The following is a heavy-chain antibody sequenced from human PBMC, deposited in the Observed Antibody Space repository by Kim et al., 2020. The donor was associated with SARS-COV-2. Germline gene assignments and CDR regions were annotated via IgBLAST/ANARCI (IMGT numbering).Heavy chain of an antibody. Sequence: GGSLRLSCAAYGFTFSNAWMSWVRQAPGKGLEWVGRIKSKTDGGTTDYAAPVKGRCTISREDSKNTLYLQMNSLKTEDTAVYYCTTVGIWSDYVYYYGMDVWGQGTTVPVSS. D-gene: IGHD3-3*01. CDR3: TTVGIWSDYVYYYGMDV. J-gene: IGHJ6*02. CDR1: GFTFSNAW. CDR2: IKSKTDGGTT. V-gene: IGHV3-15*01.